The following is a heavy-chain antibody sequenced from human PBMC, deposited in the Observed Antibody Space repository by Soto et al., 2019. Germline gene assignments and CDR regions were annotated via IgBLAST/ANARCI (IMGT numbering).Heavy chain of an antibody. CDR3: ARGGVVAASEFFDY. J-gene: IGHJ4*02. V-gene: IGHV4-31*03. CDR2: IYYSGST. Sequence: QVQLQESGPGLVKPSQTLSLTCTVSGGSISSGGYYWSWIRQHPGKGLEWIGYIYYSGSTYYNPSLKSRVNISVDTSKNQFSLKLSSVTAADTAVYYCARGGVVAASEFFDYWGQGTLVTVSS. D-gene: IGHD2-15*01. CDR1: GGSISSGGYY.